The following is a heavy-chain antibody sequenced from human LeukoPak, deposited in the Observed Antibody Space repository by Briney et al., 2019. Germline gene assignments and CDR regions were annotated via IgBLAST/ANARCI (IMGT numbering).Heavy chain of an antibody. V-gene: IGHV1-2*02. CDR3: ARGGYVVPAAVDY. J-gene: IGHJ4*02. D-gene: IGHD2-2*01. CDR1: GYTFTGYY. CDR2: INPNSGDT. Sequence: GASVKVSCKASGYTFTGYYMHWVRRAPGQGLEWMGWINPNSGDTNYAQKFQGRVTMTRDTSISTAYMELSRLRSDDTAVYYCARGGYVVPAAVDYWGQGTLVTVSS.